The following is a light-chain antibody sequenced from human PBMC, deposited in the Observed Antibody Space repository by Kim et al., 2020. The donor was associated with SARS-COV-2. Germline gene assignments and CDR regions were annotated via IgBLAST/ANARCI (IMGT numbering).Light chain of an antibody. Sequence: DIQMTQSPSSLSASVGDRVTITCRASQDIRKYLAWFQQTPGRVPKLLVYAASTLQSGVPSRFSGSGSGTDFTLTISSLQPEDVATYFCQKYDSVPWTFGQGTKVDIK. CDR1: QDIRKY. V-gene: IGKV1-27*01. CDR2: AAS. CDR3: QKYDSVPWT. J-gene: IGKJ1*01.